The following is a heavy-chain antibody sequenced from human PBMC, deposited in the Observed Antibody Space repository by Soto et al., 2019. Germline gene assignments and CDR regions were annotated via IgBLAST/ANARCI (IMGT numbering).Heavy chain of an antibody. CDR1: GGSISSYY. CDR2: IYYSGST. CDR3: ARDHDILTD. V-gene: IGHV4-59*01. Sequence: QVQLQESGPGLVKPSETLSLTCTVSGGSISSYYWSWIRQPPGKGLEWIGYIYYSGSTNYNPTLKRRVTISVDTSKNQFSLKLSSVTAADTAVYYCARDHDILTDWGQGTLVTVSS. J-gene: IGHJ4*02. D-gene: IGHD3-9*01.